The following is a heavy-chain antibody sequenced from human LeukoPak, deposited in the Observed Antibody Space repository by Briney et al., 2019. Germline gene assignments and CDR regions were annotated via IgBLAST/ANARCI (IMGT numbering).Heavy chain of an antibody. J-gene: IGHJ6*02. CDR1: GGTFSSYA. D-gene: IGHD3-10*01. V-gene: IGHV1-69*04. CDR2: IIPILGIA. CDR3: ARDEGSGSYYNYIYYYGMDV. Sequence: SVKVSCKASGGTFSSYASRWVRPAPGQGLEWMGRIIPILGIANYAQKFQGRVTITADKSTSTAYMELSSLRSEDTAVYYCARDEGSGSYYNYIYYYGMDVWGQGTTVTVSS.